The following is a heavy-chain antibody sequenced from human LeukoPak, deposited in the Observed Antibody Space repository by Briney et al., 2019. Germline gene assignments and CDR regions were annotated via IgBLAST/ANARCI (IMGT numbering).Heavy chain of an antibody. J-gene: IGHJ4*02. CDR2: IKDDGSEK. CDR3: GRIFNIWGTFRNT. Sequence: GGSLRLSCAASGFPFTSYWMIWVRQAPGKGLEWVANIKDDGSEKYYVESVKGRFTISRDNAKNSVSLQMNALRAEDTAVCYCGRIFNIWGTFRNTWGQGTQVTVSS. CDR1: GFPFTSYW. V-gene: IGHV3-7*01. D-gene: IGHD3-16*02.